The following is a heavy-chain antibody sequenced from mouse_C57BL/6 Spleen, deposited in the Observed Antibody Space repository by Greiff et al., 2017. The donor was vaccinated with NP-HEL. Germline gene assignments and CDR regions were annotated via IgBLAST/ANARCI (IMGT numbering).Heavy chain of an antibody. V-gene: IGHV1-78*01. Sequence: VKLQESDAELVKPGASVKISCKVSGYTFTDHTIHWMKQRPEQGLEWIGYIYPRDGSTKYNEKFKGKATLTADKSSSTAYMQLNSLTSEDSAVYFCARTYYYGSSYWYFDVWGTGTTVTVSS. CDR2: IYPRDGST. CDR1: GYTFTDHT. J-gene: IGHJ1*03. D-gene: IGHD1-1*01. CDR3: ARTYYYGSSYWYFDV.